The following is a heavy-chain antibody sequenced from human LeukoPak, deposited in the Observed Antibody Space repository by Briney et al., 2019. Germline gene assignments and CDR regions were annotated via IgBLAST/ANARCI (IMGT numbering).Heavy chain of an antibody. Sequence: SETLSLTCAVYGGSFSGYYWSWIRQPPGKGLEWMGEINHSGSTNYNPSLKSRVTISVDTSKNQFSLKLSSVTAADTAVYYCARLDPGGATNDAFDIWGQGTMVTVSS. V-gene: IGHV4-34*01. CDR3: ARLDPGGATNDAFDI. CDR1: GGSFSGYY. D-gene: IGHD1-26*01. J-gene: IGHJ3*02. CDR2: INHSGST.